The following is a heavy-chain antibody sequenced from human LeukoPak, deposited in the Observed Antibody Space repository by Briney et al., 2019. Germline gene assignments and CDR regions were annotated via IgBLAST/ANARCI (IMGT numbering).Heavy chain of an antibody. D-gene: IGHD3-10*02. Sequence: GGSLRLSCAVSGFTFSSYEMNWVRQAPGRGLEWVSYTSRSGVTRYYVGSVRGRFTISRDNAKNSLYLQMNSLRVEDTAVYYCVAYVGDFDYWGQGTLATVSS. V-gene: IGHV3-48*03. CDR2: TSRSGVTR. J-gene: IGHJ4*02. CDR3: VAYVGDFDY. CDR1: GFTFSSYE.